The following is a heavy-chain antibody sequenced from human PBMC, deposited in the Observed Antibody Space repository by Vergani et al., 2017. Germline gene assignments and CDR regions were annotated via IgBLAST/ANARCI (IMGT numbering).Heavy chain of an antibody. CDR3: AREYGDDDAFDI. J-gene: IGHJ3*02. V-gene: IGHV1-18*01. D-gene: IGHD4-17*01. CDR2: ISAYNGNT. CDR1: GYTFSTYG. Sequence: QVQLVQSGAEVKKPGASVKVSCKASGYTFSTYGISWVRQAPGQGLEWMGWISAYNGNTNYPEKFQGRLTMTTDTSTRTAYMELRSLRSDDTAVYYCAREYGDDDAFDIWGQGTMVTVSS.